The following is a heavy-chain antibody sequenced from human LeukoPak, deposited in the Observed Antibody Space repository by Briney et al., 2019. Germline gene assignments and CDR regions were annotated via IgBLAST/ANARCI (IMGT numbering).Heavy chain of an antibody. CDR3: ARDSAADDNDFDV. D-gene: IGHD6-25*01. Sequence: RGSLRLSCIPSGFSFSSNGMHWVRQAPGKGLEWVAVIWSHGNRKHHSDSVEGRFAISRDNSKNILYLQMNNLRAEDTALYYCARDSAADDNDFDVWGQGTMVTVSS. V-gene: IGHV3-33*01. CDR2: IWSHGNRK. CDR1: GFSFSSNG. J-gene: IGHJ3*01.